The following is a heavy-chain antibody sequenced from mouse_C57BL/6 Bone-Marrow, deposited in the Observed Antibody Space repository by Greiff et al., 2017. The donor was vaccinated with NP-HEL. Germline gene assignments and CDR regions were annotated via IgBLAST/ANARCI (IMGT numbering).Heavy chain of an antibody. CDR3: TRTPYYYGSSYWYFDI. Sequence: QVQLQQPGAELVRPGASVTLSCKASGYTFTDYEMHWVKQTPVHGLEWIGAIDPETGGTAYNQKFKGKAILTADKSSSKAYMELRSLTSEDSAVYYCTRTPYYYGSSYWYFDIWGTGTTVTVSS. D-gene: IGHD1-1*01. J-gene: IGHJ1*03. CDR1: GYTFTDYE. CDR2: IDPETGGT. V-gene: IGHV1-15*01.